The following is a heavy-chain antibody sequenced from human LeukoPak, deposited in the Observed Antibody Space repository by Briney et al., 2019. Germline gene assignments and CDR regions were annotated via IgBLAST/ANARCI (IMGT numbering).Heavy chain of an antibody. J-gene: IGHJ4*02. CDR2: VNHVGNT. CDR1: GGSFSGYY. D-gene: IGHD3-10*01. Sequence: SETLSLTCAVYGGSFSGYYWTWIRQPPGKGLGWIGEVNHVGNTYYNPSLKSRVTISVDTPKNQFSLKLSSVTAADTAVYYCARELGYYYGSGSPESYFDYWGQGTLVTVSS. CDR3: ARELGYYYGSGSPESYFDY. V-gene: IGHV4-34*01.